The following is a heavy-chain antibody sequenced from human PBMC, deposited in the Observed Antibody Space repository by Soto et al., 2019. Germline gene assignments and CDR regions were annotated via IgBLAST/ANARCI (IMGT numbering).Heavy chain of an antibody. CDR2: INNDGSGT. V-gene: IGHV3-74*01. J-gene: IGHJ6*03. D-gene: IGHD3-10*01. CDR3: VRDELGSGNSMDV. CDR1: GFTFSSFW. Sequence: GGSLRLSCAASGFTFSSFWMHWVRQPPGKGLVWVSLINNDGSGTIYADSVKGRFTISRDNAKNTLYLQMNSLRADDTAVYYCVRDELGSGNSMDVWGKGTTVTVSS.